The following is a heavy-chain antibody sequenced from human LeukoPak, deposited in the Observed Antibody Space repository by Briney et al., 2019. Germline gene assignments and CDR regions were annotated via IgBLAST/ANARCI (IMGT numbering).Heavy chain of an antibody. V-gene: IGHV4-59*01. CDR3: ARSYYYDSSGYRLDAFDT. CDR2: IYYSGST. Sequence: SETLSLTCTVSGGSISSYYWSWIRQPPGKGLEWIGYIYYSGSTNYNPSLKSRVTISVDTSKNQFSLKLSPVTAADTAVYYCARSYYYDSSGYRLDAFDTWGQGTMVTVSS. J-gene: IGHJ3*02. CDR1: GGSISSYY. D-gene: IGHD3-22*01.